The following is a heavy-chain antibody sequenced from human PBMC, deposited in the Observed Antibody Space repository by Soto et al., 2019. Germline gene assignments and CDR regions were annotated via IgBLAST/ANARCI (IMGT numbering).Heavy chain of an antibody. CDR3: ARDLGDILTGYYYYYYYGMDV. Sequence: GGSLRLSCAASGFTFSSYWMHWVRQAPGKGLVWVSRINSDGSSTSYADSVKGRFTISRDNAKNTLYLQMNSLRAEDTAVYYCARDLGDILTGYYYYYYYGMDVWGQGTTVTVSS. J-gene: IGHJ6*02. V-gene: IGHV3-74*01. CDR2: INSDGSST. D-gene: IGHD3-9*01. CDR1: GFTFSSYW.